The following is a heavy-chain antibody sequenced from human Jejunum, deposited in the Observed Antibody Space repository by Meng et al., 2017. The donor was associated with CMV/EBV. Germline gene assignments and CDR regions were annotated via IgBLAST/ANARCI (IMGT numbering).Heavy chain of an antibody. Sequence: QVQLVQSGAEVKKPGASVKRSGKASGYTFINHDIKWFRQATGQGLEWMGWMKSNSGNTGYAQKFQGRVTMTRDTSISTAYMELSDLRSEDAAVYYCARGSGSGGRDWFDPWGQGTLVTVSS. CDR3: ARGSGSGGRDWFDP. V-gene: IGHV1-8*01. CDR2: MKSNSGNT. J-gene: IGHJ5*02. D-gene: IGHD3-3*01. CDR1: GYTFINHD.